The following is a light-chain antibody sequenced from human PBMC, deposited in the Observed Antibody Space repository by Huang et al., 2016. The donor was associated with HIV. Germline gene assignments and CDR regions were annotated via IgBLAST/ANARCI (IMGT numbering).Light chain of an antibody. CDR1: QSVGTY. Sequence: IQMTQSPTSLSASVGDKVFISCRTSQSVGTYLNWYQQKPGKAPKLLISSASTLHSGVPSRFSGGGSGTVVTLTIRGLQLDDFATYFCQQSYGALSSFGPGTRL. V-gene: IGKV1-39*01. J-gene: IGKJ5*01. CDR3: QQSYGALSS. CDR2: SAS.